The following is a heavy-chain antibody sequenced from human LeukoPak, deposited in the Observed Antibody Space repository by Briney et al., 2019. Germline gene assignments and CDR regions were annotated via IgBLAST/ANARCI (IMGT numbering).Heavy chain of an antibody. CDR2: ISGSGGST. D-gene: IGHD6-19*01. CDR3: AKIAVAGYSGNYYYFDY. V-gene: IGHV3-23*01. Sequence: GGSLRLSCAASRFTFTSYAMSWVRQAPGKGLEWVSTISGSGGSTYYADSVKGRFTISRDNSKNTLYLQMNSLRAEDTAVYYCAKIAVAGYSGNYYYFDYWGQGTLVTVSS. J-gene: IGHJ4*02. CDR1: RFTFTSYA.